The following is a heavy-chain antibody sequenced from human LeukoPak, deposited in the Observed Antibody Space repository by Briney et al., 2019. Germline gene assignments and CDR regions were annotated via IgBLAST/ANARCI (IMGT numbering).Heavy chain of an antibody. CDR2: IYPGDSET. CDR3: ASTEEGGSWYDAFDI. Sequence: GESLKISCKGSGYSFTSYWIGWVRQMPGKGLEWMGIIYPGDSETRYSPSFQGQVTISADKSISTAYLQWSSLKASDTAMYYCASTEEGGSWYDAFDIWGQGTMVTVSS. V-gene: IGHV5-51*01. D-gene: IGHD2-15*01. J-gene: IGHJ3*02. CDR1: GYSFTSYW.